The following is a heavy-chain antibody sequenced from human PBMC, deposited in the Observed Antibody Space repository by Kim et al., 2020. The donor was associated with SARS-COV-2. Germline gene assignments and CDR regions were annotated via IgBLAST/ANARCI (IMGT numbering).Heavy chain of an antibody. J-gene: IGHJ4*02. CDR3: VHVKKHADSYGFDY. V-gene: IGHV2-5*02. Sequence: SGPTLVNPTQTLTLTCTFSGFSLSTSGVGVGWIRLPPGKALDWVALIYWDDDKRYSSSLKNRLTITKDTSKNQVVLTVTNMDPVDTATYYCVHVKKHADSYGFDYWGQGTLVTVSS. D-gene: IGHD5-18*01. CDR2: IYWDDDK. CDR1: GFSLSTSGVG.